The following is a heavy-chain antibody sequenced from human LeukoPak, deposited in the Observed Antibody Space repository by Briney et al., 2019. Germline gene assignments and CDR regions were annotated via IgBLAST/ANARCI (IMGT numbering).Heavy chain of an antibody. CDR3: ARDRGVMALSD. Sequence: PGGSLRLSCAASGFTFSSYAMHWVRQAPGKGLEYVSTISRYGGSTYHADSVKGRFTISRDNSKNTLYLQMGSLRAEDMAIYYCARDRGVMALSDWGQGTLVTVSS. J-gene: IGHJ4*02. CDR1: GFTFSSYA. CDR2: ISRYGGST. V-gene: IGHV3-64*02. D-gene: IGHD2-21*01.